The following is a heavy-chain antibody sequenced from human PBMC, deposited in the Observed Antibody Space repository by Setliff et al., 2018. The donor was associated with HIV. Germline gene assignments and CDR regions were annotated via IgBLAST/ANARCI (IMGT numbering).Heavy chain of an antibody. CDR2: IYASGT. J-gene: IGHJ3*02. CDR1: GGSLTNHY. V-gene: IGHV4-4*07. Sequence: PSETLSLTCTVSGGSLTNHYWSWIRQSPGKGLEWFGRIYASGTNYNPSLKSRVTMSLDTSKRQFSLELTSVTAADTAVYYCAREGLWNCRGGTCNDGLDIWGQGTKVTVSS. CDR3: AREGLWNCRGGTCNDGLDI. D-gene: IGHD2-15*01.